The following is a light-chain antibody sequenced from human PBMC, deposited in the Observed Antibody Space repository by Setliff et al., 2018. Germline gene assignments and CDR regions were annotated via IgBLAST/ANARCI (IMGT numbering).Light chain of an antibody. Sequence: QSVLAQPASVSGSPGQSITISCTGTTSDVGGHNYVSWYQQHPGKAPKLMIYDVTNRPSGVSNRFSGSKSGNTASLTISGLQAEDEADYYCTSYTSTFNYVFGTGTKVPS. J-gene: IGLJ1*01. V-gene: IGLV2-14*01. CDR3: TSYTSTFNYV. CDR1: TSDVGGHNY. CDR2: DVT.